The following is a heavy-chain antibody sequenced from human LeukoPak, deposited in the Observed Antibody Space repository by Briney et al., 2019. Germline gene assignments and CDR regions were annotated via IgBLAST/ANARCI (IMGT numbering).Heavy chain of an antibody. CDR2: ISAYNGNT. Sequence: GASVKVSCKASGYTFTSYGISWVRQAPGQGLEWMGWISAYNGNTNYAQKLQGRVTMTTDTSTSTAYMELRSLRSDDTAVYYCARGLDRYSNFIAFGYWGQGTLVTVSS. J-gene: IGHJ4*02. D-gene: IGHD4-11*01. CDR1: GYTFTSYG. CDR3: ARGLDRYSNFIAFGY. V-gene: IGHV1-18*01.